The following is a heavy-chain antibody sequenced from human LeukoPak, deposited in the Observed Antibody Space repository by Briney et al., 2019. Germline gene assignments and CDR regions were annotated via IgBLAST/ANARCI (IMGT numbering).Heavy chain of an antibody. D-gene: IGHD3-22*01. Sequence: GESLKISCKGSGYTFTSTWIGWVRQMPGKGLEWMGIIYPGDSDTRYSPSFQGQVTISADKSISTAYLQWSSLKASATAIYYCARISSYYSTDWSYWYFDLWGRGTLVTVSS. CDR2: IYPGDSDT. CDR1: GYTFTSTW. J-gene: IGHJ2*01. CDR3: ARISSYYSTDWSYWYFDL. V-gene: IGHV5-51*01.